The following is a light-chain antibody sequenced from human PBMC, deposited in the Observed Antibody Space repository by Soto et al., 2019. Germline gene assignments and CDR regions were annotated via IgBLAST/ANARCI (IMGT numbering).Light chain of an antibody. CDR1: SSNIGSTT. Sequence: QSALTQPPSASGTPGQRVTIACSGSSSNIGSTTVKWYQQLPGTAPKLLIYNNNQRPSGVPDRFSGSKSGTSASLAISGLQSEDEADYYCAAWDDSLNGVVFGGGTK. J-gene: IGLJ3*02. CDR2: NNN. V-gene: IGLV1-44*01. CDR3: AAWDDSLNGVV.